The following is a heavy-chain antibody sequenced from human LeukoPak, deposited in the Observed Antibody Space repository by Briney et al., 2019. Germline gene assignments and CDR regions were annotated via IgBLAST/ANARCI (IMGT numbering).Heavy chain of an antibody. J-gene: IGHJ4*02. Sequence: PGGSLRLSCAASGLTVSGNYMSWVRQAPGKGLEWVSIIYSDETTAHPDSVKGRFTISRDNSKNMLYLQMNSLRAEDTAVYYCARRITTSGLYYFDLWGQGTLVTVSS. CDR2: IYSDETT. D-gene: IGHD6-13*01. V-gene: IGHV3-66*04. CDR1: GLTVSGNY. CDR3: ARRITTSGLYYFDL.